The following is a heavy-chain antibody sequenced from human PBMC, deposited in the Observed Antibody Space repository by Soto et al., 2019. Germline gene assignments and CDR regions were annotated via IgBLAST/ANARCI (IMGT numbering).Heavy chain of an antibody. CDR1: GGSISSCY. V-gene: IGHV4-4*07. CDR3: AREDNNRDYFNX. Sequence: SETLSLTCTVSGGSISSCYWSWIRQPAGKGLEWIWRIYTSGSTNYNPSLKSRVTMSVDTSKNQFSLKLSSVTAADTAVYYCAREDNNRDYFNXWGQGTLVTVSX. CDR2: IYTSGST. J-gene: IGHJ4*02. D-gene: IGHD1-20*01.